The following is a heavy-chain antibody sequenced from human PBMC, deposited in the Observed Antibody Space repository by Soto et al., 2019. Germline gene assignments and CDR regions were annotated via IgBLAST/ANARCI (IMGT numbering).Heavy chain of an antibody. V-gene: IGHV3-43*01. J-gene: IGHJ4*02. D-gene: IGHD4-17*01. CDR3: AKDRTVTSPQDYYFDY. CDR1: GFTFDDYT. CDR2: ISWDGGST. Sequence: GGSLRLSCAASGFTFDDYTMHWVRQAPGKGLEWVSLISWDGGSTYYADSVKGRFTISRDNSKNSLYLQMNSLRTEDTALYYCAKDRTVTSPQDYYFDYWGQGTLVTVSS.